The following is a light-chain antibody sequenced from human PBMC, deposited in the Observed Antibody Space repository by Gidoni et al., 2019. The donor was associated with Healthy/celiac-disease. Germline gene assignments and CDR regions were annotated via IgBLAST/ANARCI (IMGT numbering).Light chain of an antibody. V-gene: IGKV3-20*01. Sequence: IVLTQSPGPLSLSPGERATLSCRASQSVSSSNLAWYQQKPGQAPRLLIYGASSRATGIPDRFSGSGSGTDVTLTISRLEPEDFAVYYCQQYGSSPPLTFGGGTKVEIK. CDR3: QQYGSSPPLT. CDR2: GAS. CDR1: QSVSSSN. J-gene: IGKJ4*02.